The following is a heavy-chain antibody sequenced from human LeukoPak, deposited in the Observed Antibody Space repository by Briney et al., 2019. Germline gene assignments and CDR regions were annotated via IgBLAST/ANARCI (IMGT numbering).Heavy chain of an antibody. J-gene: IGHJ4*02. Sequence: ASVKVSCKASGYTFTRYAINWVRQAPGQGLEWMGIINPSGGSTSYAQKFQGRVTMTRDTSTSTVYMELSSLRSEDTAVYYCAREGYDFWSGYFLFDYWGQGTLVTVSS. CDR1: GYTFTRYA. V-gene: IGHV1-46*01. D-gene: IGHD3-3*01. CDR2: INPSGGST. CDR3: AREGYDFWSGYFLFDY.